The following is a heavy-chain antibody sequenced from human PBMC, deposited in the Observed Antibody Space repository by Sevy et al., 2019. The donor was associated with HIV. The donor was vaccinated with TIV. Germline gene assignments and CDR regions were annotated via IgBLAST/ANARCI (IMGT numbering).Heavy chain of an antibody. J-gene: IGHJ4*02. CDR3: ARGKSGYGYALNY. D-gene: IGHD5-18*01. V-gene: IGHV3-66*01. Sequence: GGSLRLSCAASGFTVNSNYMTWVRQAPGKGLEGVSDIYSDGTTYHADSVKDRFTISRDNSKNTLYLQMNSLRAEDTAVYYCARGKSGYGYALNYWGQGTLVTVSS. CDR2: IYSDGTT. CDR1: GFTVNSNY.